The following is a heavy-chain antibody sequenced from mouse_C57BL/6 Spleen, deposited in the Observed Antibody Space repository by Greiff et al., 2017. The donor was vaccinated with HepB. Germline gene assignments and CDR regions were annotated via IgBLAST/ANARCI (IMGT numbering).Heavy chain of an antibody. D-gene: IGHD2-5*01. J-gene: IGHJ2*01. CDR3: ARGYSNFPCDY. Sequence: QVQLQQPGAELVKPGASVKLSCKASGYTFTSYWMQWVKQRPGQGLEWIGEIDPSDSYTNYNQKFKGKATLTVDTSSSTAYLQLSSLTSEDSAVYYGARGYSNFPCDYWGQGTTLTVSS. V-gene: IGHV1-50*01. CDR1: GYTFTSYW. CDR2: IDPSDSYT.